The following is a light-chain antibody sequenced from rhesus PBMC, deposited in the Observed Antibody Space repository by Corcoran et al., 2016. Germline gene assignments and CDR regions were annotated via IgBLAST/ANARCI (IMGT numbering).Light chain of an antibody. CDR2: GAS. J-gene: IGKJ2*01. CDR3: QQYSNWPYS. Sequence: EIVLTQSPATLSLSPGERATLSCRASQSVSSSLAWYQQKPGKVPTFLIYGASSRATGIPDRFSGSGSGTDFTLTISSLEPEDFAVYYCQQYSNWPYSFGQGTKVEIK. V-gene: IGKV3-42*03. CDR1: QSVSSS.